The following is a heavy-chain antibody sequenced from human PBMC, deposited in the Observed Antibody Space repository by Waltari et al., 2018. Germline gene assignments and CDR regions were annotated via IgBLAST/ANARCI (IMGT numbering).Heavy chain of an antibody. D-gene: IGHD3-3*01. Sequence: VQLVQSGAEVKKPGASVKVSCKASGYTFTSYDINWVRQATGQGLEWMGWMNPNSGNTGYAQKFQGRVTMTRNTSISTAYMELSSLRSEDTAVYYCARVESYDFWSGYLNYYYYYMDVWGKGTTVTVSS. CDR2: MNPNSGNT. J-gene: IGHJ6*03. V-gene: IGHV1-8*01. CDR3: ARVESYDFWSGYLNYYYYYMDV. CDR1: GYTFTSYD.